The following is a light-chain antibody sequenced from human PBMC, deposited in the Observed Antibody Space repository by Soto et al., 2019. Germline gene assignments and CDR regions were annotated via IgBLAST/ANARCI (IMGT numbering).Light chain of an antibody. V-gene: IGLV2-8*01. J-gene: IGLJ2*01. CDR2: EVF. CDR1: SSDVGAYKY. CDR3: SSYGGSDNVL. Sequence: QSALTQPPSASGSPGQSVTISCTGTSSDVGAYKYVSWYQQHPGKAPKLMIYEVFKRPSGVPDRFSGSKSGNTASLTVSGLQPEDEADYYCSSYGGSDNVLFGGGTKVTVL.